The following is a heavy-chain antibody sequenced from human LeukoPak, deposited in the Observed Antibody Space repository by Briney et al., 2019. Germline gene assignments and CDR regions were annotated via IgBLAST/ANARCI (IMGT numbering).Heavy chain of an antibody. CDR3: TRDRELGF. Sequence: SETLSLTCTVSGGSISIYYWNWIRQPPGKGLEWIGSMYNSGSTAYNPPLKSRVTISGDTSNNQFSLKLSSVTAADTAVYYCTRDRELGFWGQGILVTVSS. V-gene: IGHV4-59*01. CDR1: GGSISIYY. J-gene: IGHJ4*02. D-gene: IGHD3-10*01. CDR2: MYNSGST.